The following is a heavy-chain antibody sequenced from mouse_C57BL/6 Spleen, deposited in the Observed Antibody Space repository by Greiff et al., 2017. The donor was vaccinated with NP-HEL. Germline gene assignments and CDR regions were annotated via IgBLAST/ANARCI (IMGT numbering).Heavy chain of an antibody. Sequence: EVLLVESGGDLVKPGASLKLSCAASGFTFSSYGMSWVRPTPDKRLEWVATISSGGSYTYYTESVKGRFTISRDNAKNTLYLQMSSLKSEDTAMYYCARRALNYGYDADAIDDWGEGTSVTVSS. CDR1: GFTFSSYG. CDR3: ARRALNYGYDADAIDD. J-gene: IGHJ4*01. V-gene: IGHV5-6*02. D-gene: IGHD2-2*01. CDR2: ISSGGSYT.